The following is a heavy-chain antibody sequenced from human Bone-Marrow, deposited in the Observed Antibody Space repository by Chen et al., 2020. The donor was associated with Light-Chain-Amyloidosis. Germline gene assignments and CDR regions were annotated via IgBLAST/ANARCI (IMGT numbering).Heavy chain of an antibody. CDR1: NGSISSFY. CDR2: IHDTGST. CDR3: ARYCSSTSCRTRSFDY. Sequence: QVHLQESGPGLLKPSETLSLICHVSNGSISSFYCGWVRQPPGKEPEWIGYIHDTGSTDYNPSLKSRVTISVDKSKNQFSLKLSSVTAADTAVYYCARYCSSTSCRTRSFDYWGQGTLVTVSS. D-gene: IGHD2-2*01. V-gene: IGHV4-59*12. J-gene: IGHJ4*02.